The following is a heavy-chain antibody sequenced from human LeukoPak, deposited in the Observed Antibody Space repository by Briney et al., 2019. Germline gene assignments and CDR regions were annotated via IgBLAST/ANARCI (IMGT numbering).Heavy chain of an antibody. CDR1: GGSISSYY. CDR3: ARSLTVTYGAFDI. CDR2: LYYSGST. J-gene: IGHJ3*02. D-gene: IGHD4-17*01. Sequence: SETLSLTCTVYGGSISSYYWSWIRQPPGKGLEWIGYLYYSGSTNYNPSLKSRVTKSVDTSKNQFSLRLSSVTVADTAVYYCARSLTVTYGAFDIWGQGTMVTVSS. V-gene: IGHV4-59*01.